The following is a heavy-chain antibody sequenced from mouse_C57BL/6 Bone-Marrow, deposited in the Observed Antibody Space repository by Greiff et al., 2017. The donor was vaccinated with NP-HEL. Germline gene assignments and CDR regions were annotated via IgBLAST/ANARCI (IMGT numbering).Heavy chain of an antibody. CDR2: IYPRSGNT. V-gene: IGHV1-81*01. J-gene: IGHJ3*01. D-gene: IGHD2-3*01. CDR3: ARGDGYPTWFAY. Sequence: QVTLKESGAELARPGASVKLSCKASGYTFTSYGISWVKQRTGQGLEWIGEIYPRSGNTYYNEKFKGKATLTADKSSSTAYMELRSLTSEDSAVYFCARGDGYPTWFAYWGQGTLVTVSA. CDR1: GYTFTSYG.